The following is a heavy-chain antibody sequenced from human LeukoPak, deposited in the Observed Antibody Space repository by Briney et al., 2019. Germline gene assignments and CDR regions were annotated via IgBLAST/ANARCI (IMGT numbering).Heavy chain of an antibody. D-gene: IGHD6-6*01. J-gene: IGHJ4*02. CDR3: VRETSSSAHY. Sequence: PSETLSLTCTVSGGSMSSGDYYWAWVRQPPGKGLEWIGSISYSGRTFYKPSLTSRVAISIDASKSQFSLRLSSVTAADTAVYYCVRETSSSAHYWGQGTLVTDSS. V-gene: IGHV4-39*07. CDR2: ISYSGRT. CDR1: GGSMSSGDYY.